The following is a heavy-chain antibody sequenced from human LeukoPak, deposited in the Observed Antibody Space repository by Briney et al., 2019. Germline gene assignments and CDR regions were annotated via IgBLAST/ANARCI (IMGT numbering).Heavy chain of an antibody. Sequence: GASVKVSCKASGGTFSSYTISWVRQAPGQGLEWMGRIIPILGIANYAQKFQGRVTITADKSTSTAYTELSSLRSEDTAVYYCATAPNRILEPGKWFDPSGQGTLVTVST. CDR3: ATAPNRILEPGKWFDP. J-gene: IGHJ5*02. CDR1: GGTFSSYT. D-gene: IGHD3-3*01. V-gene: IGHV1-69*02. CDR2: IIPILGIA.